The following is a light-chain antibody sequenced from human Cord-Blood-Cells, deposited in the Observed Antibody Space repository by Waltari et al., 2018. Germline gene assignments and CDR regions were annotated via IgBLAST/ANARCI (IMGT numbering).Light chain of an antibody. CDR1: SSDVGGYNY. CDR3: SSYTSSSTLV. J-gene: IGLJ1*01. V-gene: IGLV2-14*03. CDR2: DVS. Sequence: QSALTQPASVSGSPGQSITIYCTGTSSDVGGYNYVSWYQQHPGKAPKLMIYDVSNRPSGVSNRFSGSKSGNTASLTISGLKAEDEADYYCSSYTSSSTLVFGTGTKVTVL.